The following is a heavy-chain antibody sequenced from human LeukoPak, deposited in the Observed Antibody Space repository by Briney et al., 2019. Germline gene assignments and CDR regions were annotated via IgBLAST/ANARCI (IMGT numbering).Heavy chain of an antibody. V-gene: IGHV3-30-3*01. D-gene: IGHD2-2*01. CDR2: ISYDGSNK. Sequence: GRSLRLSCAASGFTFSSYAIHWVRQAPGKGLEWVAVISYDGSNKYYADSVKGRFTISRDNSKNTLYLQMNSLSAEDTAIYYCARGLGSSTSRHTFDIWGQGTMVTVSS. CDR1: GFTFSSYA. J-gene: IGHJ3*02. CDR3: ARGLGSSTSRHTFDI.